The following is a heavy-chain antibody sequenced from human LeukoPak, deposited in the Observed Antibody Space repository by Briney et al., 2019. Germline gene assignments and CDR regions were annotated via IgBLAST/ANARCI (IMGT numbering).Heavy chain of an antibody. CDR2: IHPDGSVQ. CDR1: GVAIRNSW. V-gene: IGHV3-7*01. J-gene: IGHJ5*02. D-gene: IGHD5-18*01. CDR3: AKRGGYSYGYVDNWFDP. Sequence: GSLRLACVASGVAIRNSWMSWVRQAPGKGLEWVANIHPDGSVQNYVDSVKGRFTISRDNAKNSLYLQINNLRAEDTAVYYCAKRGGYSYGYVDNWFDPWGQGTLVTVSS.